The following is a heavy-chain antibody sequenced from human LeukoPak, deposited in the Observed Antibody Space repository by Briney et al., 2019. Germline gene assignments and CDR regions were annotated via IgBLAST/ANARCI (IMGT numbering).Heavy chain of an antibody. D-gene: IGHD6-13*01. CDR2: IYYSGST. CDR3: AREKGYSSSWYKDYMDV. Sequence: PSETLSLTCTVSGGSISSYYWSWIRQPPGKGLEWIGYIYYSGSTNYNPSLKSRVTISVDTSKNQFSLKLSSVTAADTAVYYCAREKGYSSSWYKDYMDVWGKGTTVTVPS. CDR1: GGSISSYY. J-gene: IGHJ6*03. V-gene: IGHV4-59*01.